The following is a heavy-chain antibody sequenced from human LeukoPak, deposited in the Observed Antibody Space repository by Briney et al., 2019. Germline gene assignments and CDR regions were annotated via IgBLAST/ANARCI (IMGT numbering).Heavy chain of an antibody. J-gene: IGHJ4*02. CDR2: ISGSGGST. Sequence: GGSLRLSCAASGFTFSSYGMSWVRQAPGKGLEWVSAISGSGGSTYYADSVKGRFTISRDNSKNTLYLQMNSLRAEDTAVYYCAKGGREDIVVVVAANYFDYWGQGTLVTVSS. CDR3: AKGGREDIVVVVAANYFDY. D-gene: IGHD2-15*01. V-gene: IGHV3-23*01. CDR1: GFTFSSYG.